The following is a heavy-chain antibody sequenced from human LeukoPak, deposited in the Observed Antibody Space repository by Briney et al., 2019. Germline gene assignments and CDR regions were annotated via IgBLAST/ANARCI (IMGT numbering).Heavy chain of an antibody. D-gene: IGHD3-10*01. CDR1: GGSISSYY. CDR2: IYTSGST. CDR3: AREGVLLWFGEFLNWFDP. J-gene: IGHJ5*02. Sequence: KPSETLSLTCTVSGGSISSYYWSWIRQPAGKGLEWIGRIYTSGSTNYNPSLKSRVTMSVDTSKNQFSLKLSSVTAADTVVYYCAREGVLLWFGEFLNWFDPWGQGTLVTVSS. V-gene: IGHV4-4*07.